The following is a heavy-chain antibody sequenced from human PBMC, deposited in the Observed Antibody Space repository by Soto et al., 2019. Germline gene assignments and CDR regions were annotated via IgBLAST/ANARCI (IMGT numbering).Heavy chain of an antibody. V-gene: IGHV3-33*01. CDR1: GFTFSSYG. CDR3: ARDLYEQRGSSGWSSYFDY. D-gene: IGHD6-19*01. J-gene: IGHJ4*02. CDR2: ICYDGSNK. Sequence: PVGSLTLSCAASGFTFSSYGMHWVRQAPGKGLEWVAVICYDGSNKYYADSVKGRFTISRDNSKNTLYLQMNSLRAEDTAVYYCARDLYEQRGSSGWSSYFDYWGQGTLVTVSS.